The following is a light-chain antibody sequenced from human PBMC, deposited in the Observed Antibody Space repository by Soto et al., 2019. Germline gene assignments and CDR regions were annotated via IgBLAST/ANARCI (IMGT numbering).Light chain of an antibody. Sequence: DIQMTQSPSTLSASVGDRVTITCRASQSISSWLAWYQQKPGKAPKLLIYDASSLESGVPSRFSGSGSGTEFTLAIRSLQPDDFATYYGQQRYTFGQGTKVEIK. V-gene: IGKV1-5*01. CDR2: DAS. J-gene: IGKJ2*01. CDR1: QSISSW. CDR3: QQRYT.